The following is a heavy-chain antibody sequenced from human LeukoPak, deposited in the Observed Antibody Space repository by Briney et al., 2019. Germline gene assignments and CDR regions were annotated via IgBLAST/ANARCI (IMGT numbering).Heavy chain of an antibody. Sequence: ASVKVSCKASGYTFTDYYMHWVRQAPGQGLEWMGWINPNSGGTNYAQKFQGRVTMTRDTSISTAYMELSRLRSDDTAVCYCARDYYDSSGLLDYWGQGTLVTVSS. D-gene: IGHD3-22*01. V-gene: IGHV1-2*02. J-gene: IGHJ4*02. CDR2: INPNSGGT. CDR3: ARDYYDSSGLLDY. CDR1: GYTFTDYY.